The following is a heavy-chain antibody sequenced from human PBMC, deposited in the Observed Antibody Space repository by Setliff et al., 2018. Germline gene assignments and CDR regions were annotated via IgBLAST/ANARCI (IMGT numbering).Heavy chain of an antibody. CDR1: GDSISSGSHY. Sequence: SETLSLTCTVSGDSISSGSHYWGWIRQPPGKGLEWIGRIHYRGTTYSNVSLASRLTISVDTSKNQFSLSLRSVTAADTAVYYCARLESLGDLSLYGLWFDPWGQGTLVTVSS. V-gene: IGHV4-39*07. J-gene: IGHJ5*02. CDR2: IHYRGTT. D-gene: IGHD3-16*02. CDR3: ARLESLGDLSLYGLWFDP.